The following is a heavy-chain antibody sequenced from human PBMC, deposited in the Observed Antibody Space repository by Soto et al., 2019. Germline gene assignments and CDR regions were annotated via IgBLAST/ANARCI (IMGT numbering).Heavy chain of an antibody. CDR1: GFTFTLYA. D-gene: IGHD6-13*01. CDR3: ARARIGAAGTKYYFDY. Sequence: EVQLVESGGGLVQPGGSLRLSCAASGFTFTLYAVHWVRQAPGKGLEFVASISSTGATIYYGDSVNGRVTSSRDNSKSTVYLQMGSLKAEDTAVYYCARARIGAAGTKYYFDYWGRGTLVTVSS. J-gene: IGHJ4*02. CDR2: ISSTGATI. V-gene: IGHV3-64*07.